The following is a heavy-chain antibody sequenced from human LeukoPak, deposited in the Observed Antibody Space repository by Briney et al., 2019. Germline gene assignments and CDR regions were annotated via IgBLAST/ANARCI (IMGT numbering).Heavy chain of an antibody. Sequence: KTSETLSLNRTVSGGSISSSSYYWGWIRQPPGKGVEWIGSIYYSGSTYYNPSLKSRVTISVDTSKNQFSLKLSSVTAADTAVYYCARGVLRYFDWLLSDFDYWGQGTLVTVSS. D-gene: IGHD3-9*01. CDR2: IYYSGST. V-gene: IGHV4-39*01. CDR3: ARGVLRYFDWLLSDFDY. CDR1: GGSISSSSYY. J-gene: IGHJ4*02.